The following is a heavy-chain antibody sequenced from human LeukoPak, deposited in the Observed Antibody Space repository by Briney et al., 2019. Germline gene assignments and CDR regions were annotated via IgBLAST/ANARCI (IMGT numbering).Heavy chain of an antibody. Sequence: SETLSLTCAVSGYSIRSGYYWGWIRQPPGKGLEWIGSIYHSGSTYYNPSLKSRVTISVDTSKNQFSLKLGSVTAADTAVYYCASRPTFYYGSGSYWFDYWGQGTLVTVSS. CDR2: IYHSGST. J-gene: IGHJ4*02. CDR1: GYSIRSGYY. V-gene: IGHV4-38-2*01. CDR3: ASRPTFYYGSGSYWFDY. D-gene: IGHD3-10*01.